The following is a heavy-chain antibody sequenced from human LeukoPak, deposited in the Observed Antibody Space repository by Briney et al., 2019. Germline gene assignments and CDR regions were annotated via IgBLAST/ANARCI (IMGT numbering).Heavy chain of an antibody. CDR2: ISYDGSNK. V-gene: IGHV3-30*04. D-gene: IGHD6-19*01. J-gene: IGHJ4*02. CDR1: GFTFISYA. CDR3: ARDGGSGWALDY. Sequence: GGSLRFSCAASGFTFISYAMHWVRQAPGKGLEWVAVISYDGSNKYYVDSVKGRFTISRDNSKNTLYLQMNSLRAEDTAVYYCARDGGSGWALDYWGQGTLVTVSS.